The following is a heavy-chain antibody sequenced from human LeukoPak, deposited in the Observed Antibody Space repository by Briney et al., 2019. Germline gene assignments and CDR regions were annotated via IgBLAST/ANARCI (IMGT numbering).Heavy chain of an antibody. Sequence: ASVKVSCKASGYTFTSYGISWVRQAPGQGLEWMGWISAYNGNTNYAQKLQGRVTMTTDTSTSTAYMELRSLRSDDTAVYYCARDRPYYDILTGYFYDIWGQGTMVTVSS. CDR2: ISAYNGNT. CDR3: ARDRPYYDILTGYFYDI. CDR1: GYTFTSYG. V-gene: IGHV1-18*01. J-gene: IGHJ3*02. D-gene: IGHD3-9*01.